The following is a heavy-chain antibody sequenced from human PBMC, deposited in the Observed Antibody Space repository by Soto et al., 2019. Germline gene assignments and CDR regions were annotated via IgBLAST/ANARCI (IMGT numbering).Heavy chain of an antibody. J-gene: IGHJ4*02. CDR1: GYTFTSYG. V-gene: IGHV1-18*01. Sequence: QVQLVQSGAEVKKPGDSVRVSCKASGYTFTSYGIGWVRQAPGQGLEWMGWISANNGNTKYAQKVQGRVTMTTDASTSTAYMELRSLRSDDAAVYYCARDGYFDHWGQGTLVTVPS. CDR2: ISANNGNT. CDR3: ARDGYFDH.